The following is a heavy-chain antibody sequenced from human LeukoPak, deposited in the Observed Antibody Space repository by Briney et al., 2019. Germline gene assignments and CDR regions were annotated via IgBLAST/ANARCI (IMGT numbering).Heavy chain of an antibody. J-gene: IGHJ6*02. D-gene: IGHD3-16*01. CDR2: IHYSGRA. V-gene: IGHV4-59*01. Sequence: PSETLSLTCTVSGDSISGSYWTWVRQPPGQGLEWIGQIHYSGRADYNPSLKRRITISVDTSKNQMSLTLTSVTAADTAIYYCVKFGVDYDMGVWGQGTTDTVSS. CDR3: VKFGVDYDMGV. CDR1: GDSISGSY.